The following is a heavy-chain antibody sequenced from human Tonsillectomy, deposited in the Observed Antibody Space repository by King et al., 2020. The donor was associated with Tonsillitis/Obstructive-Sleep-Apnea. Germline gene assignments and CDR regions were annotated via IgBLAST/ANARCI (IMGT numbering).Heavy chain of an antibody. V-gene: IGHV5-51*01. CDR1: GYSFTSYW. J-gene: IGHJ4*02. Sequence: VQLVESGAEVKKPGESLKISCKGSGYSFTSYWIGWVRQMPGKGLEWMGIIYPGDSDTRYSPSFQGTVTISADKSISTAYLQWSSLKASDTAMYYCARLGSIWGSYGVAVAYWGQGTLVTVSS. D-gene: IGHD3-16*01. CDR2: IYPGDSDT. CDR3: ARLGSIWGSYGVAVAY.